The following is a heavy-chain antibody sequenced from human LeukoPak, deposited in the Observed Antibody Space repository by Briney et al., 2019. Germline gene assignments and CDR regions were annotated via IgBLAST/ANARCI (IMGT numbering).Heavy chain of an antibody. J-gene: IGHJ4*02. CDR2: ISSSSRYI. D-gene: IGHD2-2*01. Sequence: GGSLRLXCAASGFTFSSYSMNWVRQAPGKGLEWVSSISSSSRYIYYADSVKGRSTISRDNAKNSLYLQMNSLRAEDTAVYYCARSPDCSSTSCYPHWGQGTLVTVSS. V-gene: IGHV3-21*01. CDR3: ARSPDCSSTSCYPH. CDR1: GFTFSSYS.